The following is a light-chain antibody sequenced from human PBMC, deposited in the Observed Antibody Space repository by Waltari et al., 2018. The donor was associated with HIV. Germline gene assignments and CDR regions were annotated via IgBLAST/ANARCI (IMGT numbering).Light chain of an antibody. CDR3: QHYESLPIT. J-gene: IGKJ5*01. CDR1: QEISNC. CDR2: DAS. V-gene: IGKV1-33*01. Sequence: DIQMTQSPSSLSASVGDSVTITCQASQEISNCLNCYQHKPGKAPKLLISDASNLETGGQSRFSGSGSGTDFTFTISSLQPEDIATYYCQHYESLPITFGQGTRLEIK.